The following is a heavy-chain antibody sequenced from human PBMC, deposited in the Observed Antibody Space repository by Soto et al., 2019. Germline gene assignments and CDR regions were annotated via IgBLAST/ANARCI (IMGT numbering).Heavy chain of an antibody. J-gene: IGHJ4*02. V-gene: IGHV1-18*01. Sequence: QVQLVQSGAEVKKPGASVKVSCKASGYTFTNFGISWVRQAPGQGLEWMGWISAYNGNTNYAQNFQGRVTMTTDTSTRTGCMELRNLRSDDTAMYYCERGGTPIDYWGQGTLVSRSS. CDR2: ISAYNGNT. CDR1: GYTFTNFG. D-gene: IGHD3-16*01. CDR3: ERGGTPIDY.